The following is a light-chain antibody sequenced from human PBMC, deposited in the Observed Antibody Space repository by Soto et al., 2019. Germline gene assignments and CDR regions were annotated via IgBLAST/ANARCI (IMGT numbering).Light chain of an antibody. V-gene: IGLV2-14*01. CDR1: SSDVGGYNY. J-gene: IGLJ2*01. CDR2: GVS. CDR3: SSYTSSSTLGV. Sequence: QSALTQPASVYGSPGQSITISCTGTSSDVGGYNYVSWYQQHPGKAPKLMIYGVSNRPSGVSNRFSGSKSGNTASLTISGLQAEDEADYYCSSYTSSSTLGVFGGGTKVTVL.